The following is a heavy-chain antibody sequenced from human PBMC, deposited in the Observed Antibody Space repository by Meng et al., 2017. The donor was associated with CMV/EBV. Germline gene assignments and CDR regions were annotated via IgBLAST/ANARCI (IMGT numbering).Heavy chain of an antibody. CDR1: GGSFSGYD. CDR2: INHRGST. CDR3: ARGSTSVTMIVVVFTADSLAYDY. Sequence: SETLSLTCAVYGGSFSGYDWTWIRQSPGKGLEWIGEINHRGSTNYNPSLKSRLTISLDTSKNQFSLKLKSVTAADTAVYYCARGSTSVTMIVVVFTADSLAYDYWGQGTLVTVSS. D-gene: IGHD3-22*01. V-gene: IGHV4-34*01. J-gene: IGHJ4*02.